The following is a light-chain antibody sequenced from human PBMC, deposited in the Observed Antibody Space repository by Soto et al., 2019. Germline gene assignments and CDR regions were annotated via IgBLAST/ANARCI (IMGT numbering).Light chain of an antibody. CDR1: SSDIGDYNF. CDR3: SSYKYDTVIPFV. Sequence: QSALTQPASVSGSPGQSISISCTGTSSDIGDYNFVSWYQHHPGKAPKVIIYEVSNRPSGVSHRFAGSKSGNTASLTISGLQTEDEADYYCSSYKYDTVIPFVFGSGTKLTVL. V-gene: IGLV2-14*01. CDR2: EVS. J-gene: IGLJ1*01.